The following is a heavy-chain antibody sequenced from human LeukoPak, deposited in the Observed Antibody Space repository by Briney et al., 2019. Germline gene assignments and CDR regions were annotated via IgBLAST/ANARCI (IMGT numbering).Heavy chain of an antibody. J-gene: IGHJ4*02. CDR1: GGTFSSYA. D-gene: IGHD4-11*01. Sequence: SVKVSCKASGGTFSSYAISWERQAPGQGLEWMGRIIPILGIANYAQKFQGRVTITADKSTSTAYMELSSLRSEDTAVYYCARGLYRSTPPNWGQGTLVTVSS. CDR3: ARGLYRSTPPN. CDR2: IIPILGIA. V-gene: IGHV1-69*04.